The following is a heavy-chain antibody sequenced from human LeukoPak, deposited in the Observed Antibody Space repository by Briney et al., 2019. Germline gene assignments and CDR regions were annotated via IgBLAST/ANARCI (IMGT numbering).Heavy chain of an antibody. D-gene: IGHD6-19*01. V-gene: IGHV1-69*05. CDR3: ARELRPGIAVVPYYFDY. Sequence: SVKVSCKASGGTFSSYAISWVRQAPRQGLEWMGRIIPIFGTANYAQKFQGRVTITTDESTSTACMELSSLRSEDTAVYYCARELRPGIAVVPYYFDYWGQGTLVTVSS. J-gene: IGHJ4*02. CDR1: GGTFSSYA. CDR2: IIPIFGTA.